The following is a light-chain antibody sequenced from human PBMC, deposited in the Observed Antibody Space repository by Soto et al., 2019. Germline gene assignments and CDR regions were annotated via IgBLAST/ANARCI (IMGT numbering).Light chain of an antibody. V-gene: IGKV3-15*01. CDR3: QQYDVSPPIT. J-gene: IGKJ5*01. Sequence: EIVMTQSPATLSVSPVERATLSCMASQSVSSNLAWYQQKPGQAPRLLIYGASTRATGIPARFSGSGSGTDFTLTISRLEPEDYAVYYCQQYDVSPPITFGQGTRLEIK. CDR1: QSVSSN. CDR2: GAS.